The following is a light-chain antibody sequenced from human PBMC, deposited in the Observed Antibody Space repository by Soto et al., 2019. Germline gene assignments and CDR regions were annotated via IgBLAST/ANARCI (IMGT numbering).Light chain of an antibody. Sequence: EFVLTQSPGTLSLSAGERATLFCRASERVASNYLAWYQQKPGQAPRLLIYGASTRATGIPERFSGSGSGTDFTLTISRLEPEDFAVYFCQQYDNSMTFGGGTKVDIK. CDR1: ERVASNY. J-gene: IGKJ4*01. CDR3: QQYDNSMT. CDR2: GAS. V-gene: IGKV3-20*01.